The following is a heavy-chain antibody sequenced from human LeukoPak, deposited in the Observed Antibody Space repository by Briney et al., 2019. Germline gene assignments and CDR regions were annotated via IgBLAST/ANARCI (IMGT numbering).Heavy chain of an antibody. CDR3: ARDTVDYAPYYYDSSAYGMDV. D-gene: IGHD3-22*01. J-gene: IGHJ6*02. CDR2: TYYRSKWYN. V-gene: IGHV6-1*01. Sequence: SQTLSLTCAISGDSVSSNSAAWNWIRQSPSRGLEWLGRTYYRSKWYNDYAVSVKSRITINPDTSKNQFSLQLNSVTPEDTAVYYCARDTVDYAPYYYDSSAYGMDVWGQGTSVTVSS. CDR1: GDSVSSNSAA.